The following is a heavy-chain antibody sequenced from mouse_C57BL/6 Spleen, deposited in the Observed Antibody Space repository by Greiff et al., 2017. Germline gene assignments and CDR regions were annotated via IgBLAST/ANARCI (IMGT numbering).Heavy chain of an antibody. J-gene: IGHJ3*01. CDR2: IYPGSGST. V-gene: IGHV1-55*01. Sequence: QVQLQQPGAELVKPGASVKMSCKASGYTFTSYWITWVKQRPGQGLEWIGDIYPGSGSTNYNEKFKRKATLNVDTYSSTAYMQLSSLTSEDSAVYYCASGDSSGYETWFAYWGQGTLVTVSA. CDR3: ASGDSSGYETWFAY. D-gene: IGHD3-2*02. CDR1: GYTFTSYW.